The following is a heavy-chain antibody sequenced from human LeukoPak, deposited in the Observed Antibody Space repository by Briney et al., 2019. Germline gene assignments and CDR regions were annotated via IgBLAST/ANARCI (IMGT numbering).Heavy chain of an antibody. CDR1: GFSFSSYA. CDR2: ISAGGSSI. V-gene: IGHV3-23*01. Sequence: PGGSLRLSCAASGFSFSSYAMSWVRQAPGKGPEWVSIISAGGSSIDYTNSVKGRFTISRDNFKNTLYLQMNSLRAEDTAVYYCAKDGHSLSVDYWGQGTLVTVSS. D-gene: IGHD5-18*01. CDR3: AKDGHSLSVDY. J-gene: IGHJ4*02.